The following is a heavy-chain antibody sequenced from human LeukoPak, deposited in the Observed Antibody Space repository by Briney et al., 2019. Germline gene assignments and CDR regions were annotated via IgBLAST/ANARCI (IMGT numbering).Heavy chain of an antibody. CDR1: GYTFTSYG. CDR3: ARSGQQWLGLNSDFDY. CDR2: ISAYNGNT. Sequence: ASVKVSCKASGYTFTSYGISWVRQAPGQGLEWMGWISAYNGNTNYAQKLQGRVTMTTDTSTSTAYMELRSLRSDDTAVYYCARSGQQWLGLNSDFDYWGQGTLVTVSS. V-gene: IGHV1-18*01. D-gene: IGHD6-19*01. J-gene: IGHJ4*02.